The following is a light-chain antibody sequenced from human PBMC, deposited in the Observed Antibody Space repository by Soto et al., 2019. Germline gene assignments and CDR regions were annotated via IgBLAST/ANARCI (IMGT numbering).Light chain of an antibody. Sequence: AIQMTQSPSSLSASVGDTVTITCRASQGIRNDLGWYQQKPGKAPKVLIYAPSSLQTGVPSRFSGSGSGTDFTLTITSLQPEDFATYYCLQDYDYPRSFGQGTTVEIK. J-gene: IGKJ1*01. V-gene: IGKV1-6*02. CDR1: QGIRND. CDR3: LQDYDYPRS. CDR2: APS.